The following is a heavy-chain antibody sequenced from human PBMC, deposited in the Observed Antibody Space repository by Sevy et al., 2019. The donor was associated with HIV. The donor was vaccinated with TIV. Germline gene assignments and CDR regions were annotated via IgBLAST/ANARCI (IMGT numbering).Heavy chain of an antibody. CDR2: INHSGST. J-gene: IGHJ3*02. CDR3: ARSLYSSGYYPDAFDI. D-gene: IGHD3-22*01. V-gene: IGHV4-34*01. CDR1: GGSFSGYY. Sequence: SETLSLTCAVYGGSFSGYYWSWIRQPPGKGLEWIGEINHSGSTNYNPSLKSRVTISVDTSKNQFSLKLSSVTAADTVVYYCARSLYSSGYYPDAFDIWGQGTMVTVSS.